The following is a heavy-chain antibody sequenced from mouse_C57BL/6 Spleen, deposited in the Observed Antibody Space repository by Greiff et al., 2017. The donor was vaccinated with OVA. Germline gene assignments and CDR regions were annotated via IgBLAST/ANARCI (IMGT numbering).Heavy chain of an antibody. J-gene: IGHJ4*01. V-gene: IGHV1-64*01. CDR3: ARGGAMDY. Sequence: VQLQQPGAELVKPGASVKLSCKASGYTFTSYWMHWVKQRPGQGLEWIGMIHPNGGSTNYNEKFKSKATLTVDKSSSTDYMQLSSLTSEDSAVYYCARGGAMDYWGQGTSVTVSS. CDR2: IHPNGGST. CDR1: GYTFTSYW.